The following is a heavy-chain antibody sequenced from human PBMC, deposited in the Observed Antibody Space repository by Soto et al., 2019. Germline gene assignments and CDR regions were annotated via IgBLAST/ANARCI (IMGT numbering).Heavy chain of an antibody. V-gene: IGHV5-51*01. D-gene: IGHD4-17*01. Sequence: WEALKISCQVSGYTFTIYWILWVRQMPGKGLEWMGTIYPSDSDTSYIPSFQGQVTLSADQPINTAYLPWDSLKAPDTAIYYCAGRANTGTYHFDHRGQGTLVTVSS. CDR3: AGRANTGTYHFDH. J-gene: IGHJ4*02. CDR1: GYTFTIYW. CDR2: IYPSDSDT.